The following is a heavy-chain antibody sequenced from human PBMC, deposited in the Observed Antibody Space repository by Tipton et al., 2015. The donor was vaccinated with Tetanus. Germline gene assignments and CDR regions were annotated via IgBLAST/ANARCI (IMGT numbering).Heavy chain of an antibody. V-gene: IGHV4-4*07. J-gene: IGHJ5*02. Sequence: LRLSCTVSGGSISSYYWSWIRQPAGKGLEWIGRIYTSGSANYNPSLKSRVTMSVDTSKNQFSLKLSSVTAADTAVYYCARERYRTGSCSGGSCYSFWFDPWGQGTLVTVSS. CDR1: GGSISSYY. CDR2: IYTSGSA. CDR3: ARERYRTGSCSGGSCYSFWFDP. D-gene: IGHD2-15*01.